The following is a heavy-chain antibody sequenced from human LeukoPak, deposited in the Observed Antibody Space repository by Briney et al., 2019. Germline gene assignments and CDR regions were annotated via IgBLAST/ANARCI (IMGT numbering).Heavy chain of an antibody. CDR3: ARADPIAVANNWFDP. Sequence: ASVKVSCKASGYTFTSYYMHWVRQAPGQGLEWMGIINPSGGSTSYAQKLQGRVTTTTDTSTSTAYMELRSLRSDDTAVYYCARADPIAVANNWFDPWGQGTLVTVSS. V-gene: IGHV1-46*01. CDR2: INPSGGST. J-gene: IGHJ5*02. CDR1: GYTFTSYY. D-gene: IGHD6-19*01.